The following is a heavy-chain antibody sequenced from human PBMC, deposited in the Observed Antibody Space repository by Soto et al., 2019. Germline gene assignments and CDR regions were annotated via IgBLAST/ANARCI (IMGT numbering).Heavy chain of an antibody. CDR1: GGTFSSYA. J-gene: IGHJ4*02. D-gene: IGHD6-6*01. CDR3: AKEYSSFYFDY. V-gene: IGHV1-69*13. Sequence: SVKVSCKASGGTFSSYAISWVRQAPGQGLEWMGGIIPIFGTANYAQKFQGRVTITADESTSTAYMELSSLRSEDTAVYYCAKEYSSFYFDYWGQGTLGTVSS. CDR2: IIPIFGTA.